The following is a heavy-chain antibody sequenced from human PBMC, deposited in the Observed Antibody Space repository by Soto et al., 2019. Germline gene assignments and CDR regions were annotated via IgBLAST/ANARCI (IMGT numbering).Heavy chain of an antibody. V-gene: IGHV4-39*01. D-gene: IGHD6-19*01. J-gene: IGHJ4*02. Sequence: SETLSLTCTVSGGSISSSSYYWGWIRQPPGKGLEWIGSIYYSGSTYYNPSLKSRVTISVDTSKNQFSLKLSSVTAADTAVYYCARIAVAGGYFDYWGQGTLVTVSS. CDR1: GGSISSSSYY. CDR3: ARIAVAGGYFDY. CDR2: IYYSGST.